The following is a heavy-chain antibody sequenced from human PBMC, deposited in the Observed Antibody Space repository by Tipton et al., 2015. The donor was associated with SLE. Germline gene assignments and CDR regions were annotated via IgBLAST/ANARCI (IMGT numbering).Heavy chain of an antibody. Sequence: GSLRLSCAPSGFTFSAYWMHWVRQAPGKGLLWDSRINGDGSATIYAGSVKGRLTISRDNAKNTLYLQMNGLRAENTAVYYCANTNFPGDYFGYWVQGTLVTVSS. D-gene: IGHD2/OR15-2a*01. V-gene: IGHV3-74*01. CDR3: ANTNFPGDYFGY. CDR1: GFTFSAYW. J-gene: IGHJ4*02. CDR2: INGDGSAT.